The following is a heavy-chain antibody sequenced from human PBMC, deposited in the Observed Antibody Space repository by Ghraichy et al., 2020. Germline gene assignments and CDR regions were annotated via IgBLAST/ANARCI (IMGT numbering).Heavy chain of an antibody. Sequence: GGSLRLSCEASGFTSSYYWMSWLRQAPGKGPEWVASINPDGSEKAYVDSVKGRFTISRDNAKTSLDLQMDSLRVEDTAVYYCARFLRSDTGIYWGQGTLVTVSS. CDR3: ARFLRSDTGIY. D-gene: IGHD6-19*01. CDR2: INPDGSEK. CDR1: GFTSSYYW. V-gene: IGHV3-7*01. J-gene: IGHJ4*02.